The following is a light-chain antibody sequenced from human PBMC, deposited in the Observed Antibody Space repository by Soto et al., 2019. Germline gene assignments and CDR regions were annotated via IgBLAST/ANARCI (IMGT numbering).Light chain of an antibody. CDR2: GNS. J-gene: IGLJ2*01. Sequence: QSVLTQPPSVSVAPGQRVTISCTGSNSNIGAGYDVHWYQQLPGTAPNLLIYGNSNRPSGVPDRFSGSKSGTSASLAITGLQAEDEADYYCQSYDTSLSGFVVFGGGTKVTVL. CDR1: NSNIGAGYD. V-gene: IGLV1-40*01. CDR3: QSYDTSLSGFVV.